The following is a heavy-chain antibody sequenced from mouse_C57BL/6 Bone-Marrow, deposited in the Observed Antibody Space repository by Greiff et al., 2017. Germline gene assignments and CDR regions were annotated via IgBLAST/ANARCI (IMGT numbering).Heavy chain of an antibody. J-gene: IGHJ2*01. CDR1: GYTFTNYW. D-gene: IGHD1-1*01. Sequence: QVQLQQSGAELVRPGTSVKMSCKASGYTFTNYWIGWAKQRPGHGLEWIGDIYPGGGYTNYNEKFKGKATLTADKSSSPAYMQFSSLTSEDSSIYYCARHYYGSSLDHWGQGTTLTVSS. V-gene: IGHV1-63*01. CDR3: ARHYYGSSLDH. CDR2: IYPGGGYT.